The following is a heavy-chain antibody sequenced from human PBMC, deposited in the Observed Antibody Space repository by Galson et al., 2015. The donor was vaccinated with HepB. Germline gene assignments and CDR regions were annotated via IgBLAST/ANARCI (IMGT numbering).Heavy chain of an antibody. V-gene: IGHV3-23*01. J-gene: IGHJ4*02. CDR2: ISGSGGST. Sequence: SLRLSCAASGFTFSSYAMSWVRQAPGKGLEWVSAISGSGGSTYYADSVKGRFTISRDNSKNTLYLQMNSLRAEDTAVYYCAKDGVGSPLTTSFDYWGQGTLVTVSS. CDR1: GFTFSSYA. D-gene: IGHD1-14*01. CDR3: AKDGVGSPLTTSFDY.